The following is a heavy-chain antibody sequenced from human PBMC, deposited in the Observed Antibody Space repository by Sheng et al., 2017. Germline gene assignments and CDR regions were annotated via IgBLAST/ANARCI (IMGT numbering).Heavy chain of an antibody. Sequence: ESGGGLVQPGRSLRLSCAASGFTFDDYAMHWVRQAPGKGLEWVSGISWNSGSIGYADSVKGRFTISRDNAKNSLYLQMNSLRAEDTALYYCAKDIGGRLEGSPDYWGQGTLVTVSS. CDR2: ISWNSGSI. CDR3: AKDIGGRLEGSPDY. V-gene: IGHV3-9*01. J-gene: IGHJ4*02. D-gene: IGHD3-16*01. CDR1: GFTFDDYA.